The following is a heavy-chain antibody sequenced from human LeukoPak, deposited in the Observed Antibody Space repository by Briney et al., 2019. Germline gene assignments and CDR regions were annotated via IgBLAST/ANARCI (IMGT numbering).Heavy chain of an antibody. CDR3: ARDSDGMDV. J-gene: IGHJ6*02. CDR1: VYTFTFYY. Sequence: ASVTVSFKSSVYTFTFYYMHWVRHAPGQGLEWLGWINPNSGGTNYAQKFQGRVTMTRDTSISTAYMELSRLTSDDTAVYYCARDSDGMDVWGQGTTVTVSS. CDR2: INPNSGGT. V-gene: IGHV1-2*02.